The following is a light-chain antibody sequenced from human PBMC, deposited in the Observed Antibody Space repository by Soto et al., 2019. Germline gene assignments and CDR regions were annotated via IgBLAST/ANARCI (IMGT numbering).Light chain of an antibody. CDR3: QQYGSSGT. Sequence: EIVMTQSPATLPVSPGERATLSCRASQSVSSNLAWYQQKPGQAPRLLIYASSNRATGIPDRFSGSASGTDFTLTINRLEPEDFAVYYCQQYGSSGTFGQGTKV. J-gene: IGKJ1*01. V-gene: IGKV3-20*01. CDR2: ASS. CDR1: QSVSSN.